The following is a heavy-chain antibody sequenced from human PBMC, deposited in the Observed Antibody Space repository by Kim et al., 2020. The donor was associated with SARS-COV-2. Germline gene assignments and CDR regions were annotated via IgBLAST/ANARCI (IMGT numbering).Heavy chain of an antibody. V-gene: IGHV1-69*13. CDR2: IIPIFGTA. CDR1: GGTFSSYA. D-gene: IGHD2-2*01. CDR3: ARERGYCSSTSCYQGKNYYYYYMDV. J-gene: IGHJ6*03. Sequence: SVKVSCKASGGTFSSYAISWVRQAPGQGLEWMGGIIPIFGTANYAQKFQGRVTITADESTSTAYMELSSLRSEDTAVYYCARERGYCSSTSCYQGKNYYYYYMDVWGKGTTVTVSS.